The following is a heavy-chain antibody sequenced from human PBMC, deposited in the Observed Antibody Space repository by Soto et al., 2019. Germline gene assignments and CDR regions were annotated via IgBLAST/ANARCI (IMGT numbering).Heavy chain of an antibody. Sequence: GASVKVSCKASGYTFTSYYMHWVRQAPGQGLEWMGIINPSGGSTSYAQKFQGRVTMTRDTSTSTVYMELSSLRSEDTAVYYCARDGEAVAAPQGWFDPWGQGTLVPVAS. J-gene: IGHJ5*02. D-gene: IGHD6-19*01. V-gene: IGHV1-46*01. CDR3: ARDGEAVAAPQGWFDP. CDR2: INPSGGST. CDR1: GYTFTSYY.